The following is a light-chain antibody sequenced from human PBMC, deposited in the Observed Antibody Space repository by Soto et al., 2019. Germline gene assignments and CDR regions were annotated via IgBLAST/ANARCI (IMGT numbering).Light chain of an antibody. V-gene: IGLV1-51*01. CDR1: SSNIGNNY. CDR3: GTWDSSLGAGV. CDR2: DND. J-gene: IGLJ3*02. Sequence: QSVLTQPPSVSAAPGQRVTIFCSGSSSNIGNNYVSWYQQLPGTAPKLLIYDNDRRASGIPDRFSGSKTGTSATLGITGLQTGDEADYYCGTWDSSLGAGVFGGGTKVTVL.